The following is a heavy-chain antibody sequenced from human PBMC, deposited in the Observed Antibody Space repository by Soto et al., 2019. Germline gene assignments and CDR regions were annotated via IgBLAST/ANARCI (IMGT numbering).Heavy chain of an antibody. V-gene: IGHV3-30*18. CDR2: ILYDGSLQ. J-gene: IGHJ5*01. CDR1: GFAFSNDC. Sequence: QVQLGESGGGVVQPGSSLRLSCAASGFAFSNDCMFWVRQAPGKGLEWVAAILYDGSLQFYADTVKGRFTISRDNPKNTLYVQMNSLSAEDTGVYYCSNDEAYCTDGVCLYNWFDCWGQGAVVTVSS. CDR3: SNDEAYCTDGVCLYNWFDC. D-gene: IGHD2-8*01.